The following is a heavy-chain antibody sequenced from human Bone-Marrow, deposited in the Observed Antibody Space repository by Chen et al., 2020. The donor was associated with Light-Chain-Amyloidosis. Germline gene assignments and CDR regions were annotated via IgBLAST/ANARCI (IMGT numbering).Heavy chain of an antibody. CDR2: MPTDVTKT. CDR3: ARDRGRFSYNRGGLDS. V-gene: IGHV3-74*01. D-gene: IGHD3-10*01. CDR1: GFTLNTYW. Sequence: EVQLVESGGALVQPGGSLRLSCAASGFTLNTYWMHWVRQPPGGGLVWVARMPTDVTKTVYADSVKGRFTVSRDDAKNTLYLEMNSLRVEDMGLYFCARDRGRFSYNRGGLDSWGQGTLVTVSS. J-gene: IGHJ4*02.